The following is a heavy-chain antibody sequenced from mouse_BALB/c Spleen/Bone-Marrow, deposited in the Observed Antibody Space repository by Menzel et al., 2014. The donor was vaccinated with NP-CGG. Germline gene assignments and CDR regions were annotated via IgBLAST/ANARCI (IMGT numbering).Heavy chain of an antibody. Sequence: VKLVESGPGLVAPSQSLSITCTVSGFSLSAYGINWVRRPPGKGLEWLGMIWGDGSTDYKSVLKSRLSISKDNSKSQVFLKMNSLQTDDTARYYCARGRRGNYVDYRGQGTTLTVSS. CDR1: GFSLSAYG. J-gene: IGHJ2*01. CDR3: ARGRRGNYVDY. V-gene: IGHV2-6-7*01. CDR2: IWGDGST.